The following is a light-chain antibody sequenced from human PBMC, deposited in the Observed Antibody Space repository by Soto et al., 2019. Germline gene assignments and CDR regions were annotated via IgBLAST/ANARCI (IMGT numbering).Light chain of an antibody. Sequence: EIVLTQSPATLSLSPGERATLSCRARQSVSSYLAWYQQKPGQAPRLLIYDASNRATGIPVRFSGGGSGTDFTLTISSLEPEDFAVYYCQQRSNWPLLTFGGGTKVEIK. CDR3: QQRSNWPLLT. CDR2: DAS. V-gene: IGKV3-11*01. CDR1: QSVSSY. J-gene: IGKJ4*01.